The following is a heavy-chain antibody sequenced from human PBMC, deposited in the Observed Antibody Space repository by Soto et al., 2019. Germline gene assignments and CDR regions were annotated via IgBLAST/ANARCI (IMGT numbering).Heavy chain of an antibody. J-gene: IGHJ4*02. D-gene: IGHD3-22*01. CDR2: TYYRSKWYN. CDR3: ARAESYSSGFGSPFDY. CDR1: GDSVSSSSAS. Sequence: QPLSLPSSISGDSVSSSSASWNWIRQSPSRGLEWLGKTYYRSKWYNDYAVSVKSRITINPDTSKNQFSLQLNSVTPEDTAVYHCARAESYSSGFGSPFDYWGLGTLVTVSS. V-gene: IGHV6-1*01.